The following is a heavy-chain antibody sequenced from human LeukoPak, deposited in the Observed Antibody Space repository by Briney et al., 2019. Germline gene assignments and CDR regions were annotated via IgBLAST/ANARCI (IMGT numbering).Heavy chain of an antibody. D-gene: IGHD4-17*01. CDR1: GGSFSGYY. J-gene: IGHJ2*01. CDR2: INHSGSN. CDR3: ARGAERLRRFWYFDL. V-gene: IGHV4-34*01. Sequence: SETLSLTCAVYGGSFSGYYWSWIRQPPGKGLEWIGEINHSGSNNYNPSLKSRVTISVDTSKNQFSLKLSSVTAADTAVYYCARGAERLRRFWYFDLWGRGTLVTVSS.